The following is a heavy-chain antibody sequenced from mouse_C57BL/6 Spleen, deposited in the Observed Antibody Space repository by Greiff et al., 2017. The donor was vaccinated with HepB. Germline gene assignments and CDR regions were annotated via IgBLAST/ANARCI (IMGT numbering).Heavy chain of an antibody. CDR3: ARYDGSFMDY. CDR1: GYTFTDYY. CDR2: IYPGSGTT. V-gene: IGHV1-76*01. D-gene: IGHD2-3*01. J-gene: IGHJ4*01. Sequence: QVQLQQSGAELVRPGASVKLSCKASGYTFTDYYINWVKQRPGQGLEWIARIYPGSGTTYYNEKFKGKATLTAEKSSSTAYMQLSSLTSVDSAVYFCARYDGSFMDYWGQGTSVTVSS.